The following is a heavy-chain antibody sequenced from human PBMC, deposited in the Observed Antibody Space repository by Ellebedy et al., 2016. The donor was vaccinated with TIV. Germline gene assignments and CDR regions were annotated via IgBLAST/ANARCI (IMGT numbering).Heavy chain of an antibody. CDR3: ARVYSSYSFDY. D-gene: IGHD6-6*01. J-gene: IGHJ4*02. Sequence: AASVKVSCKASGYSFNIYALHWVRLAPGQSLEWMGWINAGNGNTKYSQKFQGRVTITRDTSASTAYMDLSSLISEDTAVYYCARVYSSYSFDYWGQGTLVTVSS. CDR2: INAGNGNT. CDR1: GYSFNIYA. V-gene: IGHV1-3*01.